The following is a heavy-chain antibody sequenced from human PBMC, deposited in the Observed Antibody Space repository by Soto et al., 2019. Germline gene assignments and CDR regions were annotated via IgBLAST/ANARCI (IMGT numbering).Heavy chain of an antibody. V-gene: IGHV1-46*01. CDR2: INPSGGST. D-gene: IGHD3-3*01. CDR1: GYTFTSYY. CDR3: ARGPPIYDFWSGYLLRDNWFDP. J-gene: IGHJ5*02. Sequence: ASVKVSGKASGYTFTSYYMHWVRQAPGQGLEWMGIINPSGGSTSYAQKFQGRVTMTRDTSTSTVYMELSSLRSEDTAVYYCARGPPIYDFWSGYLLRDNWFDPWGQGTLVTVSS.